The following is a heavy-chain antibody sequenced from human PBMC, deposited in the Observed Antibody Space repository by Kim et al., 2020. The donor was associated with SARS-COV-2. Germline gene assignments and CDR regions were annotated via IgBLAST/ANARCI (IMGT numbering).Heavy chain of an antibody. CDR3: ARDLGGSYSGYYGMDV. Sequence: SLKSRVTRSVDTSKNQFSLKLSSVTAADTAVYYCARDLGGSYSGYYGMDVWGQGTTVTVSS. V-gene: IGHV4-31*02. D-gene: IGHD1-26*01. J-gene: IGHJ6*02.